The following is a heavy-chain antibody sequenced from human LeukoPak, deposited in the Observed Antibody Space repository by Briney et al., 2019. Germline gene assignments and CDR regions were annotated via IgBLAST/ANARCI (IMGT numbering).Heavy chain of an antibody. V-gene: IGHV1-24*01. CDR2: FDPEDGET. CDR3: ATNRVLRFLEWPTTDASNWYFDL. Sequence: ASVKVSCKVSGYTLTELSMHWVRQAPGKGLEWMGGFDPEDGETIYAQKFQGGVTMTEDTSTDTAYMELSSLRSEDTAVYYCATNRVLRFLEWPTTDASNWYFDLWGRGTLVTVSS. J-gene: IGHJ2*01. D-gene: IGHD3-3*01. CDR1: GYTLTELS.